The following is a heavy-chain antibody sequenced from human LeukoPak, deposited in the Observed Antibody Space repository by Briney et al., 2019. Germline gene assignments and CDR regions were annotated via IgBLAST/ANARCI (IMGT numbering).Heavy chain of an antibody. V-gene: IGHV1-69*13. CDR1: GGTFSSYA. D-gene: IGHD6-19*01. CDR2: IIPIFGTA. CDR3: ARLPSDIAVAGTYYFDY. J-gene: IGHJ4*02. Sequence: ASVKVSCKASGGTFSSYAISWVRQAPGQVLEWMGGIIPIFGTANYAQKFQGRVTITADESTSTAYMELSSLRSEDTAVYYCARLPSDIAVAGTYYFDYWGQGTLVTVPS.